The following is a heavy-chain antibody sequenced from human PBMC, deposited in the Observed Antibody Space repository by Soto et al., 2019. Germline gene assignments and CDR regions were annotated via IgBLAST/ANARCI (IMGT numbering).Heavy chain of an antibody. CDR2: IIPTFGTA. CDR3: ARENLVRRFGELSPNWFDP. Sequence: SVKVSCKASGGTFSSYAISWVRQAPGQGLEWMGGIIPTFGTANYAQKFQGRVTITADKSTSTAYMELSSLRSEDTAVYYCARENLVRRFGELSPNWFDPWGQGTLVTVSS. J-gene: IGHJ5*02. D-gene: IGHD3-10*01. CDR1: GGTFSSYA. V-gene: IGHV1-69*06.